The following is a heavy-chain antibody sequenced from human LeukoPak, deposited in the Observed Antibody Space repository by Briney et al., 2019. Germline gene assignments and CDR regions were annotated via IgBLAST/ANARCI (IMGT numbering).Heavy chain of an antibody. CDR1: GFTFSSYA. D-gene: IGHD3-22*01. Sequence: GGSLRLSCAASGFTFSSYAMSWVRQAPGKGLEWVSAISGSGGSTYYADSVKGRFTISRDNSKNTLYLQMNSLRAEDTAVYYCAITMIVYLDLPYYFDYWGQGTLVTVSS. J-gene: IGHJ4*02. CDR2: ISGSGGST. V-gene: IGHV3-23*01. CDR3: AITMIVYLDLPYYFDY.